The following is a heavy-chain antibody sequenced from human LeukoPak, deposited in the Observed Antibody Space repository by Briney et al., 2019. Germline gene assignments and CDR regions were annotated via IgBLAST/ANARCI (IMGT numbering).Heavy chain of an antibody. V-gene: IGHV4-59*08. CDR1: GGSISNYY. CDR3: ARQKAVRPDYYFDY. Sequence: KTSETLSLTCSVSGGSISNYYWTWIRQPPGKGLEWIGYIYYSGTTNYNPSLKSRVTISIDTSKNQFSLNLISVTAADTAVYYCARQKAVRPDYYFDYWGQGTLVTVSS. CDR2: IYYSGTT. J-gene: IGHJ4*02. D-gene: IGHD6-6*01.